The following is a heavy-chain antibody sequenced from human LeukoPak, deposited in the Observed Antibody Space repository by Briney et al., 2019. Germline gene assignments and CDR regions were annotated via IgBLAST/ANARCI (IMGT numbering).Heavy chain of an antibody. CDR3: ARRGGGIAVAYYFDY. CDR2: INPNSGGT. Sequence: ASVKVSCKASGYTFTGYYMHWVRQAPGQGLEWMGWINPNSGGTNYAQKFQGRVTMTRDTSISTAYMELSRLRSDDTAVYYCARRGGGIAVAYYFDYWGQGTLVTVSS. J-gene: IGHJ4*02. V-gene: IGHV1-2*02. CDR1: GYTFTGYY. D-gene: IGHD6-19*01.